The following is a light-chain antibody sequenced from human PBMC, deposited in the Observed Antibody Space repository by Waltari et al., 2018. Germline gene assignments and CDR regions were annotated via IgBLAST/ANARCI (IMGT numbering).Light chain of an antibody. Sequence: DIQMTQSPSSVSASVGDRVTINCRARQDIGSWLAWYQHKPGKAPKLLIYVATNLQSGVPSRFSGSGSGTDFTLTISGLQADDSAIYYCQQAKNFPAVSFGGGTKVEIK. V-gene: IGKV1-12*01. CDR1: QDIGSW. CDR2: VAT. CDR3: QQAKNFPAVS. J-gene: IGKJ4*01.